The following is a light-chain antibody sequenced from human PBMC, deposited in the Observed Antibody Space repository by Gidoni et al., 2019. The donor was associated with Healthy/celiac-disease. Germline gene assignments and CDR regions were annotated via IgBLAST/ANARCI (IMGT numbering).Light chain of an antibody. J-gene: IGKJ2*01. CDR3: QQCGSSPYT. V-gene: IGKV3-20*01. Sequence: VLTQSPGTLSLSPGARATLSCRASQSVSSRCLDWYQQKPGQAPRLIRATGIPDRFSGSGSGTDFTLTITRLEPEDFAVYYCQQCGSSPYTFGQGTNLEI. CDR1: QSVSSRC.